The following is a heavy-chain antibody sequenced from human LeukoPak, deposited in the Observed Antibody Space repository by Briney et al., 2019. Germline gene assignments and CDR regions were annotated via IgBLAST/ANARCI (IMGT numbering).Heavy chain of an antibody. V-gene: IGHV3-11*04. CDR3: ASDRNSGSYNAPFDY. CDR1: GFTSSDYY. J-gene: IGHJ4*02. D-gene: IGHD1-26*01. Sequence: GGSLRLSCAASGFTSSDYYMSWIRQAPGKGLESVSYISSSGSTIYYADSVKGRFTISRDNAKNSLYLQMNSLRAEDTAVYYCASDRNSGSYNAPFDYWGQGTLVTVSS. CDR2: ISSSGSTI.